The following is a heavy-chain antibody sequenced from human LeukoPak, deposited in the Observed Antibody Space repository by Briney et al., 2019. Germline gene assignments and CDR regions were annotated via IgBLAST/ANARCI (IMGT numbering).Heavy chain of an antibody. CDR2: IKNDGKTI. CDR3: ARGYSSGLHFDY. D-gene: IGHD6-19*01. Sequence: PGGFLRLSCKASEFTFNNYWMHWVRQTPEKGLEWVSRIKNDGKTITYADSVKGRFTTSRDNAKNTLYLQMNSLRAEDTAVYYCARGYSSGLHFDYWGQGALVTVSS. CDR1: EFTFNNYW. J-gene: IGHJ4*02. V-gene: IGHV3-74*01.